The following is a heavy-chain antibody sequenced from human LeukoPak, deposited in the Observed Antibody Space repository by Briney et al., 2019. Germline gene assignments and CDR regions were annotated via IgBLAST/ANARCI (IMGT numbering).Heavy chain of an antibody. D-gene: IGHD3-22*01. CDR2: INHSGST. CDR3: ASPPYYYDSSGYRHI. J-gene: IGHJ3*02. CDR1: GGSFSGYY. V-gene: IGHV4-34*01. Sequence: SETLSLTCAVYGGSFSGYYWSWIRQPPGKGLEWIGEINHSGSTNYNPSLKSRVTISVDTSKNQFSLKLSSVTAADTAVYYCASPPYYYDSSGYRHIWGQGTMVTVSS.